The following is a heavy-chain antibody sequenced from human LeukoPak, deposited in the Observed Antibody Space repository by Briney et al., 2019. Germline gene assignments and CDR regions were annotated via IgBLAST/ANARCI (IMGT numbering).Heavy chain of an antibody. D-gene: IGHD3-9*01. CDR2: IIPIFGTA. CDR3: ATDPRHHFDWLPDY. CDR1: GGTFSSYA. V-gene: IGHV1-69*05. Sequence: GASVKVSCKASGGTFSSYAISWVRQAPGQGLEWMGGIIPIFGTANYAQKFQGRVTITTDESTSTAYMELSSLRSEDTAVYYCATDPRHHFDWLPDYWGQGTLVTVSS. J-gene: IGHJ4*02.